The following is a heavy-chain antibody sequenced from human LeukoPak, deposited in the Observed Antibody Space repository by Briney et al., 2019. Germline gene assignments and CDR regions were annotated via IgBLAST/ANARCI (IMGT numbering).Heavy chain of an antibody. CDR3: VRDGGVSGYDLLDY. CDR1: GFTFSNYW. D-gene: IGHD5-12*01. CDR2: INQDGSKK. J-gene: IGHJ4*02. V-gene: IGHV3-7*01. Sequence: QPGRSLRLSCAASGFTFSNYWMTWVRQAPGKGLEWVAHINQDGSKKYYMDSVKARFTVSRDNAKNSLSLQMNSLRAEDTAMYYCVRDGGVSGYDLLDYWGQGTLVTVSS.